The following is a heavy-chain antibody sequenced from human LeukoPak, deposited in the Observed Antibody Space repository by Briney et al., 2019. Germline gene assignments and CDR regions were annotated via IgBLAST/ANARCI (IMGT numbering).Heavy chain of an antibody. Sequence: PGGSLRLSWAASGFTFSDYYMSWIRPAPGKGLEWGSYISSSSSYTNYADSVKGRFTISRDNAKNSLYLQMNSLRAEDTAVYYCARAPRKRYCSSTSCYGTFDYWGQGTLVTVSS. CDR2: ISSSSSYT. CDR3: ARAPRKRYCSSTSCYGTFDY. V-gene: IGHV3-11*06. CDR1: GFTFSDYY. J-gene: IGHJ4*02. D-gene: IGHD2-2*01.